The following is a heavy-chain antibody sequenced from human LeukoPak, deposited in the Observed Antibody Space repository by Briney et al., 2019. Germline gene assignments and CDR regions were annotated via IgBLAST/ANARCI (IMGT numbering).Heavy chain of an antibody. Sequence: ASVKVSCKASGYTFTSFGISWGRHAPGQGLQWMGCISAYNGNTNYAQKLQGRVTMTTDTSTSTAYMELRSLRSDDTAVYYCARDKYSSSWYYYYMDVWGKGTTVTVSS. J-gene: IGHJ6*03. CDR1: GYTFTSFG. D-gene: IGHD6-6*01. CDR3: ARDKYSSSWYYYYMDV. V-gene: IGHV1-18*01. CDR2: ISAYNGNT.